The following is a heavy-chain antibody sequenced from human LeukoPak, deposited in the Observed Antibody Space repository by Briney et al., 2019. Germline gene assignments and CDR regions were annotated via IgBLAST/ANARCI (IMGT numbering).Heavy chain of an antibody. D-gene: IGHD2-15*01. CDR1: GGSISSYY. Sequence: PSGTLSLTCAVSGGSISSYYRSWIRQPPGKGLEWVGYIYYRGSANYNPSLKSRVTISVDTSKTQFSLKLSSVTAADTAVYYCARDVWYCTGGTCYPGAFDIWGQGTMVTVSS. J-gene: IGHJ3*02. V-gene: IGHV4-59*01. CDR3: ARDVWYCTGGTCYPGAFDI. CDR2: IYYRGSA.